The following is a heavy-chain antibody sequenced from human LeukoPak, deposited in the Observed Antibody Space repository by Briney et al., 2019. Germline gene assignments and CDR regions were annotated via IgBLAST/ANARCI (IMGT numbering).Heavy chain of an antibody. D-gene: IGHD2-2*02. V-gene: IGHV3-30*04. CDR2: ISYDGSNK. Sequence: GGSLRLSCAASGFTFSSYAMHWVRQAPGKGLEWVAVISYDGSNKYYADSVKGRFTISRDNSKNTLYLQMNSLRTEDTAVYYCARLPGYCSSSSCYKMTIPFDYWGQGTLVTVSS. J-gene: IGHJ4*02. CDR3: ARLPGYCSSSSCYKMTIPFDY. CDR1: GFTFSSYA.